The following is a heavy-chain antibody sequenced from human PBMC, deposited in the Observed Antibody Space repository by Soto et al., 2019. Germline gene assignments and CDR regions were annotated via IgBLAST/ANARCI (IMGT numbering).Heavy chain of an antibody. D-gene: IGHD6-19*01. J-gene: IGHJ4*02. CDR3: ARDHTVAGERYFDY. CDR1: GGSISSGGYY. CDR2: IYYSGST. V-gene: IGHV4-61*08. Sequence: PSETLSLTCTVSGGSISSGGYYWSWIRQPPGKGLEWIGYIYYSGSTNYNPSLKSRVTISVDKSKNQFSLKLSSVTAADTAVYYCARDHTVAGERYFDYWGQGTLVTVSS.